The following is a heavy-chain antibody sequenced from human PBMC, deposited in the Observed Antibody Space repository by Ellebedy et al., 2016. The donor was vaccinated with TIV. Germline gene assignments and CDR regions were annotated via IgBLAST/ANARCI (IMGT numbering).Heavy chain of an antibody. CDR3: SSRVDTSMTH. V-gene: IGHV3-7*01. J-gene: IGHJ4*02. CDR1: GFTLSSYW. D-gene: IGHD5-18*01. Sequence: GESLKISXAASGFTLSSYWMSWLRQAPGKGLEWVANIKQDGSEKHYVDSVKGRFTISRDNAKSSLYLQMNSLRLEDTALYYCSSRVDTSMTHWGQGTLVTVSS. CDR2: IKQDGSEK.